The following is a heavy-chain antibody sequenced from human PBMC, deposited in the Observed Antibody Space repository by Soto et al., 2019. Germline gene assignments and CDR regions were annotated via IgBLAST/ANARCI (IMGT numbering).Heavy chain of an antibody. Sequence: GASLKVSCKSSGYTLTSYDSNWVRQATGQGLEWMGWMNPNSGNTGYAQKFQGRVTMTRNTSISTAYMELSSLRSEDTAVYYCARDPQTTVGSDAFDIWGQGTMVNVSS. J-gene: IGHJ3*02. CDR1: GYTLTSYD. CDR3: ARDPQTTVGSDAFDI. V-gene: IGHV1-8*01. D-gene: IGHD4-17*01. CDR2: MNPNSGNT.